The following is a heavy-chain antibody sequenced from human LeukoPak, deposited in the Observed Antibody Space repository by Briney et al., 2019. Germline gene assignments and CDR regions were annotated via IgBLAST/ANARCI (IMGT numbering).Heavy chain of an antibody. D-gene: IGHD3-3*01. CDR1: GYTFTSYG. J-gene: IGHJ6*02. CDR2: ISAYNGNT. CDR3: ARVPGGYDFWSGYYTNYYYGMDV. Sequence: ASVKVSCKASGYTFTSYGISWVRQAPGQGLEWMGWISAYNGNTNYAQKLQGRVTVTTDTSTSTAYMELRSLRSDDTAVYYCARVPGGYDFWSGYYTNYYYGMDVWGQGTTVTVSS. V-gene: IGHV1-18*01.